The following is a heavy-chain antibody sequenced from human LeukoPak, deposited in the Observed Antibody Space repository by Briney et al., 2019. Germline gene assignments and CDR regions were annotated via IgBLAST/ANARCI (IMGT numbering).Heavy chain of an antibody. CDR1: GGTFSSYA. CDR2: IIPIFGTA. Sequence: SVRVSCKASGGTFSSYAISWVRQAPGQGLEWMGGIIPIFGTANYAQKFQGRVTITADESTSTAYMELSSLRSEDTAVYYCASVYGDPAEYFQHWGQGTLVTVSS. V-gene: IGHV1-69*13. CDR3: ASVYGDPAEYFQH. D-gene: IGHD4-17*01. J-gene: IGHJ1*01.